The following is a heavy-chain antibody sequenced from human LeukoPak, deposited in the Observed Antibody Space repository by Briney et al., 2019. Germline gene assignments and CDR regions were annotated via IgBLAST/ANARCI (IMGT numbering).Heavy chain of an antibody. J-gene: IGHJ6*03. V-gene: IGHV3-23*01. CDR2: ISGSGGST. Sequence: QTGGSLRLPCAASGFTFSSYGMHWVRQAPGKGLEWVSAISGSGGSTYYADSVKGRFTISRDNSKNTLYLQMNSLRAEDTAVYYCAKEGVDCSSTSCYTYYYYYMDVWGKGTTVTVSS. CDR1: GFTFSSYG. CDR3: AKEGVDCSSTSCYTYYYYYMDV. D-gene: IGHD2-2*02.